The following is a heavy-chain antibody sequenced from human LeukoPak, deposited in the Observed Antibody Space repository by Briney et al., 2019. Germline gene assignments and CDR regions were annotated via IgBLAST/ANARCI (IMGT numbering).Heavy chain of an antibody. CDR2: ISSSGSTI. V-gene: IGHV3-11*04. J-gene: IGHJ4*02. CDR1: GFTFSDYY. Sequence: GGSLRLSCAASGFTFSDYYMSWIRQAPGKGLEWVSYISSSGSTIYYADSVKGRFTISRDNSKNTLYLQMNSLRAEDTAVYYCARDPDWLLYFDYWGQGTLVTVSS. CDR3: ARDPDWLLYFDY. D-gene: IGHD3-9*01.